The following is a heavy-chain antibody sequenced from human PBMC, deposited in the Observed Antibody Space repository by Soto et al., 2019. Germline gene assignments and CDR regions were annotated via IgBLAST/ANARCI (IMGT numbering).Heavy chain of an antibody. CDR2: IYYSGST. CDR1: GGSISSYY. V-gene: IGHV4-59*08. J-gene: IGHJ4*02. Sequence: QVQLQESGPGLVKPSETLSLTCTVSGGSISSYYWSWIRQPPGKGLEWIGYIYYSGSTHYNPSLKSRVTISVDTSKNQFSLKLSSVTAADTAVYYCARLYCSGGSCLFDYWGQGTLVTVSS. D-gene: IGHD2-15*01. CDR3: ARLYCSGGSCLFDY.